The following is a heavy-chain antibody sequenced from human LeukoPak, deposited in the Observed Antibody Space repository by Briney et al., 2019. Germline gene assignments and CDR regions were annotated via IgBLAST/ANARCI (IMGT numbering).Heavy chain of an antibody. CDR2: IIPIFGTA. D-gene: IGHD5-24*01. CDR1: GGTFSSYA. V-gene: IGHV1-69*13. Sequence: WASVKLSCEASGGTFSSYAISWVPQAPGKGLEWMGGIIPIFGTANYAQKFQGRVTITADESTSTAYMELSSLRSEDTAVYYCASSRHGYKKVKPHYFAYGGQGTLVTVSS. J-gene: IGHJ4*02. CDR3: ASSRHGYKKVKPHYFAY.